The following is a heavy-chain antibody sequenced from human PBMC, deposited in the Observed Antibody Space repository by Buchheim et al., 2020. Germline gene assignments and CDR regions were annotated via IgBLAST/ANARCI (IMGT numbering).Heavy chain of an antibody. CDR1: GGSISSYY. CDR3: ATTLVGATLGDFDY. CDR2: IYYSGST. V-gene: IGHV4-59*08. J-gene: IGHJ4*02. Sequence: QVQLQESGPGLVKPSETLSLTCTVSGGSISSYYWSWIRQPPGKGLEWIGYIYYSGSTNYNPSLKSRVTISVDTSKNQFSLKLSSVTAADTAVYYCATTLVGATLGDFDYWGQGTL. D-gene: IGHD1-26*01.